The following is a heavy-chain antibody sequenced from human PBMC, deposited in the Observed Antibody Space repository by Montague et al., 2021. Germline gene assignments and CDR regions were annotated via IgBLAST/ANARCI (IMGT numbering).Heavy chain of an antibody. V-gene: IGHV4-61*02. D-gene: IGHD1-26*01. J-gene: IGHJ5*02. CDR2: TSGSP. CDR3: AREWELLQNGFDP. Sequence: TSGSPNYNPSLKSRVTVSVDTSKNQFSLKLSSVPAADTAVYYCAREWELLQNGFDPWGQGTLVTVSS.